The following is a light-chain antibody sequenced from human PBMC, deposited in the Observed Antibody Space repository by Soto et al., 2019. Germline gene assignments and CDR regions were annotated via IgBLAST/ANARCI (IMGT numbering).Light chain of an antibody. J-gene: IGLJ1*01. CDR1: STDFGTYDY. Sequence: QSALTQPASVSGSPGQSVTISCTGSSTDFGTYDYVSWYQQHPGTAPKLMIYEVTYRPSGVSSRFSGSKSGNTASLTISGLQAEDEADYYCQSYDNSLSVYVFGTGTKLTVL. CDR3: QSYDNSLSVYV. V-gene: IGLV2-14*03. CDR2: EVT.